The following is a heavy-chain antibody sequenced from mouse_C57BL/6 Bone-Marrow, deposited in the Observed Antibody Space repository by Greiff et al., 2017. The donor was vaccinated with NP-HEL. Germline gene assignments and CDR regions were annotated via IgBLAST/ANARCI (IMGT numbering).Heavy chain of an antibody. CDR1: GFNIKDDY. Sequence: VQLQQSGAELVRPGASVKLSCTASGFNIKDDYMHWVKQRPEQGLEWIGWIDPENGDTEYASKFQGKATITADTSSNTAYLQLSSLASEDTAGYYCTTYDGAWFAYWGQGTLVTVSA. V-gene: IGHV14-4*01. D-gene: IGHD2-12*01. CDR3: TTYDGAWFAY. CDR2: IDPENGDT. J-gene: IGHJ3*01.